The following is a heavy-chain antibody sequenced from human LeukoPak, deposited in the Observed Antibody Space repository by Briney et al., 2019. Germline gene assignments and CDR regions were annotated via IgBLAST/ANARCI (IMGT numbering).Heavy chain of an antibody. D-gene: IGHD3-10*02. CDR2: ISGSGSNT. CDR3: AKDVRGYNRPVDH. V-gene: IGHV3-23*01. CDR1: GFTFSAHA. J-gene: IGHJ4*01. Sequence: PGGSLRLSCAASGFTFSAHAMNWVRQARGKGLEWVSSISGSGSNTYYADSVKGRFTISRDNSENTLYLQMNTLRAEDTALYYCAKDVRGYNRPVDHWGQGTLVTVSS.